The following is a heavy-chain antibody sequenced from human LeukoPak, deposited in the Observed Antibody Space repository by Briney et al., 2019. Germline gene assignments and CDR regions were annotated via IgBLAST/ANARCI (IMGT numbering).Heavy chain of an antibody. D-gene: IGHD1-7*01. Sequence: GASVKVSCKASGGTFSSSAISWVRQAPGQGLEWMGGIIPIFGTANYAQKFQGRVTITTDESTSTAYMELSSLRSEDTAVYYCASSLKWETGTTGYNWFDPWGQGTLVTVSS. V-gene: IGHV1-69*05. CDR3: ASSLKWETGTTGYNWFDP. CDR2: IIPIFGTA. J-gene: IGHJ5*02. CDR1: GGTFSSSA.